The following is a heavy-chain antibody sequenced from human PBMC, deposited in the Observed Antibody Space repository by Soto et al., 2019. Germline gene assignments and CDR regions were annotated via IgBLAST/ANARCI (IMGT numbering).Heavy chain of an antibody. Sequence: QVHLVHSGADVKKPGSSGKISCTASGAAFSNYTFTWVRRAPGQGLEWVGRVIPLLDASNYAEKFQDRVTISADRSTSTVYMEVSGLRSEDSAIYYCASGKSQMSQDRMGFYYYMDVWGKGTTVTVSS. CDR1: GAAFSNYT. CDR2: VIPLLDAS. V-gene: IGHV1-69*08. D-gene: IGHD1-1*01. CDR3: ASGKSQMSQDRMGFYYYMDV. J-gene: IGHJ6*03.